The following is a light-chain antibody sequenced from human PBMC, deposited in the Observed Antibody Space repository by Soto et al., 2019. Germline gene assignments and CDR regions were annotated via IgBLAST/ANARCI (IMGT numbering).Light chain of an antibody. CDR3: QQFGDSPWT. CDR2: DGF. Sequence: DIVLTQSPATLSLSPGERATLSCGASQSVSSSRLAWYQQKPALAPRLLIYDGFLRATGIPDRFSGSGSGTDFTLTISRLEPEDFAVYYCQQFGDSPWTFGQGTKVDIK. J-gene: IGKJ1*01. V-gene: IGKV3D-20*01. CDR1: QSVSSSR.